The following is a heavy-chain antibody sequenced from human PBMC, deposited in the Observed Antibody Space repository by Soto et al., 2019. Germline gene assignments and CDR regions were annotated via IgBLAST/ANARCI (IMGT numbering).Heavy chain of an antibody. CDR2: ISGSGGST. CDR1: GFTFSSYA. V-gene: IGHV3-23*01. J-gene: IGHJ5*02. D-gene: IGHD6-13*01. CDR3: ARGYSSSWYWFDP. Sequence: PGESLKISCAASGFTFSSYAMSWVRQAPGKGLEWVSVISGSGGSTHYADSVKGRSTISRDNSKNTLHLQVNSLRGEDTAVYYCARGYSSSWYWFDPWGQGTLVTVSS.